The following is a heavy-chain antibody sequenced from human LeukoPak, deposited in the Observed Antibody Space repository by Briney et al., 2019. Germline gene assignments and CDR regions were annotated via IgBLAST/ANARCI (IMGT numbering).Heavy chain of an antibody. CDR3: ARDAVAGTEYYFDY. Sequence: XGSLRLSCAASGFTFSSYSMNWVRQAPGKGLEWVAVISYDGSNKYYADSVKGRFTISRDNSKDTLYLQMNSLRAEDTAVYYCARDAVAGTEYYFDYWGQGTLVTVSS. CDR2: ISYDGSNK. D-gene: IGHD6-19*01. CDR1: GFTFSSYS. V-gene: IGHV3-30*03. J-gene: IGHJ4*02.